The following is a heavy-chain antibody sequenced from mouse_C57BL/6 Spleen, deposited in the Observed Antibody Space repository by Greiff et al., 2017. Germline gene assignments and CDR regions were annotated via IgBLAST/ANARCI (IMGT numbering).Heavy chain of an antibody. V-gene: IGHV1-81*01. CDR3: ARFYDGSAWFAY. CDR2: IYPRSGNT. J-gene: IGHJ3*01. D-gene: IGHD2-12*01. Sequence: QVQLKESGAELARPGASVKLSCKASGYTFTSYGISWVKQRSGQGLEWIGEIYPRSGNTYYNEKFKGKATLTADKSSSIAYMELRSLTSEDSAVYFCARFYDGSAWFAYWGQGTLVTVSA. CDR1: GYTFTSYG.